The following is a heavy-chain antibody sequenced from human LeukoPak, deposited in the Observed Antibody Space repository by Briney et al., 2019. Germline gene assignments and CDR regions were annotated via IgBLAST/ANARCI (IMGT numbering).Heavy chain of an antibody. CDR1: GGSISSYY. CDR3: ARYDFNKFFDY. D-gene: IGHD3-3*01. CDR2: IHTSGST. V-gene: IGHV4-4*07. Sequence: SETLSLTCTFSGGSISSYYWSWIRQPAGKGLEWIGRIHTSGSTNYNPSLKSRVTMSVDTSKNQFSLKLSSVTAADTAVYYCARYDFNKFFDYWGQGTLVTVSS. J-gene: IGHJ4*02.